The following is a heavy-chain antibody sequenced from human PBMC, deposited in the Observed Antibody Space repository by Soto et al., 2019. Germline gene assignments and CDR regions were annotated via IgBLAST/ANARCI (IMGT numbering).Heavy chain of an antibody. J-gene: IGHJ4*02. CDR2: TYYRSKWYN. Sequence: SQTLSLTCAISGDSVSSNSAARNWIRQSPSRGLEWLGRTYYRSKWYNDYAVSVKSRITINPDTSKNQFSLQLNSVTPEDTAVYYCARDPYSSGWYLSDYFDYWGQGTLVTVSS. CDR1: GDSVSSNSAA. V-gene: IGHV6-1*01. CDR3: ARDPYSSGWYLSDYFDY. D-gene: IGHD6-19*01.